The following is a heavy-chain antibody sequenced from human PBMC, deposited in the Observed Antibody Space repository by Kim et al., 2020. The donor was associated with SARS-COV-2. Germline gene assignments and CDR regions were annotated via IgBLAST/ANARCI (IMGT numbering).Heavy chain of an antibody. J-gene: IGHJ3*02. V-gene: IGHV4-34*01. CDR2: INHSGST. CDR3: ARGGITFFDI. D-gene: IGHD3-10*01. CDR1: GGSFSGYY. Sequence: SETLSLTCAVYGGSFSGYYWSWIRQPPGKGLEWIGEINHSGSTNYNPSLKSRVTISVDTSKNQFSLKLSSVTAADTAVYYCARGGITFFDIWGQGTMVTVSS.